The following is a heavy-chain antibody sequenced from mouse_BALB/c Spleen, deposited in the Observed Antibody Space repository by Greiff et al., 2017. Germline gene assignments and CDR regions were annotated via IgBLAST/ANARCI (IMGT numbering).Heavy chain of an antibody. D-gene: IGHD1-2*01. CDR3: ARKGDYYGYGAMDY. CDR2: INPYNDGT. Sequence: VQLQQSGPELLKPGASVKMSCKASGYTFTSYVMHWVKQKPGQGLEWIGYINPYNDGTKYNEKFKGKATLTSDKSSSTAYMELSSLTSEDSAVYYCARKGDYYGYGAMDYWGQGTSVTVSS. V-gene: IGHV1-14*01. CDR1: GYTFTSYV. J-gene: IGHJ4*01.